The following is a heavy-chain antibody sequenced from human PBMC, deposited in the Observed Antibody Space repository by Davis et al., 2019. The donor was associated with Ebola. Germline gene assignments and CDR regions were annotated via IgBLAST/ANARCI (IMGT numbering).Heavy chain of an antibody. V-gene: IGHV1-18*04. D-gene: IGHD3-9*01. CDR2: ISAYNGNT. J-gene: IGHJ4*02. CDR3: ARDESLYYDILTGYYRAPGVDY. Sequence: ASVKVSCKASGYTFTSYGISWVRQAPGQGLEWMGWISAYNGNTNYAQKLQGRVTMTTDTSTSTAYMELRSLRSDDTAVYYCARDESLYYDILTGYYRAPGVDYWGQGTLVTVSS. CDR1: GYTFTSYG.